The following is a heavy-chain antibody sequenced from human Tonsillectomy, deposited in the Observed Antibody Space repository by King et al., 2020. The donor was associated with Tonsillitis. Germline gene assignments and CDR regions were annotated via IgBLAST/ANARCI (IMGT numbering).Heavy chain of an antibody. Sequence: VQLVESGGGLVQPGGSLRLSCAASGFTFSSCAMTWVRQAPGMRLAWVSAIRCIAVGTSSADSVKGRFTISRDNSKNPLYLQMNSLRAEDTAVYYCAKGWVEMDAWGQGTLVTVSS. CDR1: GFTFSSCA. J-gene: IGHJ4*02. V-gene: IGHV3-23*04. CDR3: AKGWVEMDA. D-gene: IGHD5-24*01. CDR2: IRCIAVGT.